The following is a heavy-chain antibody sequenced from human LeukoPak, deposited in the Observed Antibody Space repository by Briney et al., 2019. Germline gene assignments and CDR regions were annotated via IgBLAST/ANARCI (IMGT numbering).Heavy chain of an antibody. J-gene: IGHJ4*02. CDR1: GYTFTSYG. CDR2: ISAYNGNT. CDR3: ASWGDYDSSGYPYYFDY. D-gene: IGHD3-22*01. Sequence: GASVKVSCKASGYTFTSYGISWVRQAPGQGLEWMGWISAYNGNTNYAQKLQGRVTMTTDTSTSTAYMELRSLRSDDTAVYYCASWGDYDSSGYPYYFDYWGQGTLVTVSS. V-gene: IGHV1-18*01.